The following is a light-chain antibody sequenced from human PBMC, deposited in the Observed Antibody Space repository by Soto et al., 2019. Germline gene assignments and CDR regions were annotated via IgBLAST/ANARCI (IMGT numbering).Light chain of an antibody. Sequence: VVLTQSPATLSLSPGEPATLSCRASRDVYINALAWYQQKPGRTPTLLIYGASTRATGIPDRFSATGSGTEFSLTISSVEPEDFAVYYCQQYNNLPYTFGQGTKLEIK. CDR3: QQYNNLPYT. CDR1: RDVYINA. CDR2: GAS. J-gene: IGKJ2*01. V-gene: IGKV3-20*01.